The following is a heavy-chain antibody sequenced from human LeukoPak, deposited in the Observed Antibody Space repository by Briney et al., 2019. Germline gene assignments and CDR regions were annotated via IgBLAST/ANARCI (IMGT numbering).Heavy chain of an antibody. CDR3: ARGPPYYYDGGGYYYFDY. J-gene: IGHJ4*02. Sequence: PSETLSLTCAVYGESFSGYYWSWIRQPPGKGLEWIGAINHSGRTNYNPSLKSRLTISVDTSKNQFSLTLNSVTAADTAVYYCARGPPYYYDGGGYYYFDYWGQGTLVTLSS. CDR2: INHSGRT. V-gene: IGHV4-34*01. D-gene: IGHD3-22*01. CDR1: GESFSGYY.